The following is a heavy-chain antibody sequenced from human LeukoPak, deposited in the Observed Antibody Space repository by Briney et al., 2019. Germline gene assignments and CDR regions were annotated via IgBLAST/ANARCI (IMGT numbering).Heavy chain of an antibody. CDR1: GFTFSSYS. J-gene: IGHJ4*02. CDR2: ISSSSSYI. CDR3: ARDMDLDIVVVVAATALDY. Sequence: GGSLRLSCAASGFTFSSYSMNWVRQAPGKGLEWVSSISSSSSYIYYADSVKGRFTIPRDNAKNSLYLQMNSLRAEDTAVYYCARDMDLDIVVVVAATALDYWGQGTLVTVSS. D-gene: IGHD2-15*01. V-gene: IGHV3-21*01.